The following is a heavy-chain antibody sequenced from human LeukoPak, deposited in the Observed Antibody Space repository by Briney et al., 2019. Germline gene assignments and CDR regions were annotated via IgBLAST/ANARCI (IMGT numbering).Heavy chain of an antibody. CDR1: GFSFSDYE. CDR3: SKLAVASADS. D-gene: IGHD6-19*01. J-gene: IGHJ4*02. Sequence: GGSLRLSCAACGFSFSDYEMNWVRQAPGKGLEWVSNISPSGGTKYYADSVKGRFTISRDNAKNSLYLQMNSLRAEDTGVYYCSKLAVASADSWGQGTLVTVSS. CDR2: ISPSGGTK. V-gene: IGHV3-48*03.